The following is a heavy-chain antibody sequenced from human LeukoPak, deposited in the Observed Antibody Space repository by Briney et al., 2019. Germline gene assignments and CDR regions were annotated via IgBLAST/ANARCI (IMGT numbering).Heavy chain of an antibody. V-gene: IGHV6-1*01. D-gene: IGHD2-2*01. Sequence: SQTLSLTCAISGDSVSSNSAAWNWIRQSPSRGLEWLGRTYYRSKWYDDYAVSVKSRITINPGTSKNQFSLQLNSVTPEDTAVYYCARGGIGYCTSSSCYFDYWGQGSLVTVSS. CDR1: GDSVSSNSAA. J-gene: IGHJ4*02. CDR2: TYYRSKWYD. CDR3: ARGGIGYCTSSSCYFDY.